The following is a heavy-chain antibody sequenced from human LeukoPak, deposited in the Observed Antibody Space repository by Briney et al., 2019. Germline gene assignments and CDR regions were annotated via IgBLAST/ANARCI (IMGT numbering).Heavy chain of an antibody. CDR3: ARDNDYGDYAGLPFDY. CDR1: GGTFSSYA. J-gene: IGHJ4*02. V-gene: IGHV1-69*04. Sequence: SVKVSCKASGGTFSSYAISWVRQAPGQGLESMGRIIPTFGIANYAQKFQGRVTITADKSTSTAYMELSSLGSEDTAVYYCARDNDYGDYAGLPFDYWGQGILVTVSS. D-gene: IGHD4-17*01. CDR2: IIPTFGIA.